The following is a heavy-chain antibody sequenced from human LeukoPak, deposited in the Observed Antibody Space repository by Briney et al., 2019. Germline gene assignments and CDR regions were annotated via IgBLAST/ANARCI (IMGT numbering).Heavy chain of an antibody. CDR1: GFTFSSYW. Sequence: GGSLRLSCAASGFTFSSYWMHWVRQAPGKGLVWVSRINSDGSSTSYADSVKGRFTISRDNAKNSLYLQMNSLRDEDTAVYYCARDGEYQLLYYYYGMDVWGQGTTVTVSS. D-gene: IGHD2-2*01. CDR2: INSDGSST. J-gene: IGHJ6*02. CDR3: ARDGEYQLLYYYYGMDV. V-gene: IGHV3-74*01.